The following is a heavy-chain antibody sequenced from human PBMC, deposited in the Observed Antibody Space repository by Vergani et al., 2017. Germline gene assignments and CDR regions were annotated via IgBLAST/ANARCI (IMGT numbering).Heavy chain of an antibody. Sequence: QVQLVQSGAEVKKPGASVKVSCKVSGYTLTELSMHWVRQAPGKGLEWMGGFDPEDGETIYAQKFQGRVTMTGDTSTDTAYMELSSLRSEDTAVYYCATGYCGGDCYSKPSHYYYYYGMDVWGQGTTVTVSS. CDR1: GYTLTELS. D-gene: IGHD2-21*02. CDR3: ATGYCGGDCYSKPSHYYYYYGMDV. J-gene: IGHJ6*02. V-gene: IGHV1-24*01. CDR2: FDPEDGET.